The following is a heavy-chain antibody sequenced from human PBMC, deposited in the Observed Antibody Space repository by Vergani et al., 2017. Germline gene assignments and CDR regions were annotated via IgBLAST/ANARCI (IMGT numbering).Heavy chain of an antibody. J-gene: IGHJ2*01. Sequence: QVQLQESGPGLVKPSETLSLTCTVSGGSISSYYWSWIRQRPGKGLVWVGYSYYSGSTNYNPSLKSRVTISVDTSKNQFSLKLSSVTAADTAVYYCARGVGFYYASSGYYSGYWYFDLWGRGTLVTVSS. CDR3: ARGVGFYYASSGYYSGYWYFDL. V-gene: IGHV4-59*01. D-gene: IGHD3-22*01. CDR1: GGSISSYY. CDR2: SYYSGST.